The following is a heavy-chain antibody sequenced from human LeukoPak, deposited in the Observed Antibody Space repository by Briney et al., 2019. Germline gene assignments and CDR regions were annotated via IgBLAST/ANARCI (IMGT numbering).Heavy chain of an antibody. V-gene: IGHV4-34*01. Sequence: QSSETLSLTCAVYGGSFSGYYWSWIRQPPGKGLEWIGEINHSGSTNYNPSLKSRVTISVDTSKNQFSLKLSSVTAADTAVYYCARDDGPFDPWGQGTLVTVSS. CDR2: INHSGST. CDR3: ARDDGPFDP. CDR1: GGSFSGYY. J-gene: IGHJ5*02.